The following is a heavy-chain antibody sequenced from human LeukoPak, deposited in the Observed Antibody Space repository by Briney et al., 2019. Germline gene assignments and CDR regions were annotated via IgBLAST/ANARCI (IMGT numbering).Heavy chain of an antibody. CDR1: GGSISSGDYY. D-gene: IGHD5-18*01. CDR2: IYYRGST. V-gene: IGHV4-30-4*08. Sequence: SETLSLTCTVSGGSISSGDYYWSWIRQPPGKGLEWIGYIYYRGSTYYNPSLKSRITISVDTSKNQFSLKLSSVTAADTAVYYCAREPPLYGYRYFDLWGRGTLVTVSS. CDR3: AREPPLYGYRYFDL. J-gene: IGHJ2*01.